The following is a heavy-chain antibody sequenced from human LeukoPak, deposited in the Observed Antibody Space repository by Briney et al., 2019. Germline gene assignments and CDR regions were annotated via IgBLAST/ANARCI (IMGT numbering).Heavy chain of an antibody. CDR3: ARDMPIVVVPAV. CDR2: IRYDGSNK. J-gene: IGHJ4*02. Sequence: GGSLRLSCAASGFTFSSYGMHWVRQAPGKGLEWVTFIRYDGSNKYYADSVKGRFTISRDNAKNSLYLQMNSLRAEDTAVYYCARDMPIVVVPAVWGQGTLVTVSS. D-gene: IGHD2-2*01. CDR1: GFTFSSYG. V-gene: IGHV3-30*02.